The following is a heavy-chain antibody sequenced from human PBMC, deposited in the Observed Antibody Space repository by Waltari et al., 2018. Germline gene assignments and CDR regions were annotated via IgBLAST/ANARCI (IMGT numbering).Heavy chain of an antibody. D-gene: IGHD2-15*01. CDR3: ARGSEGPYCSGGTGYSYYYMDV. V-gene: IGHV4-59*01. Sequence: QVQLQESGPGLVKPAETLSLTCTVSGGSISNYYCSWIRQPPGKGLEWIGYISYSGSTTYSPSLKSRVTITVDTSKKQFSLKLNFVTAADTAVYYCARGSEGPYCSGGTGYSYYYMDVWGKGTTVTVSS. CDR2: ISYSGST. CDR1: GGSISNYY. J-gene: IGHJ6*03.